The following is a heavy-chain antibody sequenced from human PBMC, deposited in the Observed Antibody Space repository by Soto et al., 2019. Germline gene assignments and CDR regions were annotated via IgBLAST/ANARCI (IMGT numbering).Heavy chain of an antibody. V-gene: IGHV1-18*01. D-gene: IGHD3-10*01. J-gene: IGHJ5*02. CDR3: ARDGIWGAIGVVLNWFDP. CDR1: GYTFTSYG. Sequence: QVSLVQSGAEVKKPGASVKVSCKASGYTFTSYGISWVRQAPGQGPEWMGWISPYNGHTNYAQKLQGRVTMTTDTSMSTAYMELRSLRSDDTAVYYCARDGIWGAIGVVLNWFDPWGQGTLVTVSS. CDR2: ISPYNGHT.